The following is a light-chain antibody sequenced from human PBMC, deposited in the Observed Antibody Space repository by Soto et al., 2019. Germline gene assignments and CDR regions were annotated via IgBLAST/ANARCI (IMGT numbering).Light chain of an antibody. CDR1: SSNIGSNY. Sequence: QSVLTQPPSASGTPGQRVTISCSGSSSNIGSNYVYWYRQLPGTAPKLLIYRNNQRPSGVPDRFSGSKSGTSASLAISGLRSEDEADYYCAAWDDSLSGRLVFGGGTKLTVL. V-gene: IGLV1-47*01. CDR2: RNN. J-gene: IGLJ2*01. CDR3: AAWDDSLSGRLV.